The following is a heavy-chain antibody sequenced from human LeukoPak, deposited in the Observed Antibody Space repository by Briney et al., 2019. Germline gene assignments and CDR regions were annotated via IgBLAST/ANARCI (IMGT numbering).Heavy chain of an antibody. D-gene: IGHD2-15*01. V-gene: IGHV3-7*01. CDR1: GFTFSSYW. CDR2: IKQDGSEK. CDR3: ARLGYCSGGSCYSSYYFDY. J-gene: IGHJ4*02. Sequence: GGSMRLSCAAYGFTFSSYWMSWVRQAPGEGLEWVANIKQDGSEKYYVDSVKGRFTISRDNAKNSLYLQMNSLRAEDTAVYYCARLGYCSGGSCYSSYYFDYWGQGTLVTVSS.